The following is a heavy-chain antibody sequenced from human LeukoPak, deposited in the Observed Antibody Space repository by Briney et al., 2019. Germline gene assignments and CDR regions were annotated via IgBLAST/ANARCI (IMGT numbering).Heavy chain of an antibody. CDR1: GGSISSYY. V-gene: IGHV4-59*08. J-gene: IGHJ5*02. CDR3: ARSTTVASLLFDP. D-gene: IGHD4-17*01. Sequence: SSETLSLACTVSGGSISSYYWSWIRQPPGKGLEWLGYIYYGGSTNYNPSLKSRVTISVDTSKNQFSLKLSSVTAADTAVYYCARSTTVASLLFDPWGQGTLVTVSS. CDR2: IYYGGST.